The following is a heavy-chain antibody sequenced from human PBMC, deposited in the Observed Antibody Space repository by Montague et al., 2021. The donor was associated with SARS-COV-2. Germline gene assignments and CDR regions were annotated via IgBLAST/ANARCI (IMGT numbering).Heavy chain of an antibody. V-gene: IGHV6-1*01. CDR1: GDSVSGNSAT. D-gene: IGHD1-1*01. CDR2: TYYRSKWYN. CDR3: TSGREGNYNVMDV. J-gene: IGHJ6*02. Sequence: CAISGDSVSGNSATWNWVRHSPSRGLDLLGRTYYRSKWYNDYAVSVRGRVTINPDTSKNQFSLQLNSVTPEDTAIYYCTSGREGNYNVMDVWGQGTTVTVSS.